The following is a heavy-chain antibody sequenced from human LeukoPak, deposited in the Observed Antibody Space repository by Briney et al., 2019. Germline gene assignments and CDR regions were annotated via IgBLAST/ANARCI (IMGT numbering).Heavy chain of an antibody. Sequence: GRSLRLSCAASGFTFSSYWIHWVRQAPGKGLVWVSRTNSDGRSTTYADSVKGRFTISRDNAKNTLHLQRNSLRVEDTAVYYCARDVVGDYDPMDVWGQGTTVTVSS. CDR2: TNSDGRST. CDR1: GFTFSSYW. J-gene: IGHJ6*02. D-gene: IGHD4-17*01. CDR3: ARDVVGDYDPMDV. V-gene: IGHV3-74*01.